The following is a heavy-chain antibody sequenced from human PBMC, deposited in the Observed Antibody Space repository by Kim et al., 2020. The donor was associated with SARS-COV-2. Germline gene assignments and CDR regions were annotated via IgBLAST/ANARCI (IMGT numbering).Heavy chain of an antibody. Sequence: SRVTISVDTSKNQFSLKLSSVPAADTAVYYCARRQYYDSSGPTTSFTFDYWGQGTLVTVSS. CDR3: ARRQYYDSSGPTTSFTFDY. J-gene: IGHJ4*02. V-gene: IGHV4-39*01. D-gene: IGHD3-22*01.